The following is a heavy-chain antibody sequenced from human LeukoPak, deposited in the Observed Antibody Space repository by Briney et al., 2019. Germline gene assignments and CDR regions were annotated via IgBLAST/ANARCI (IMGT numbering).Heavy chain of an antibody. CDR3: AKDMQRFLEWCFDY. CDR2: VSYDGSNK. D-gene: IGHD3-3*01. CDR1: GFTFSSYG. J-gene: IGHJ4*02. V-gene: IGHV3-30*18. Sequence: GRSLRLSCAASGFTFSSYGMHWVRQAPGKGLEWVAVVSYDGSNKYYADSVKGRFTISRDNSKNTLYLQMNSLRAEDTAVYYYAKDMQRFLEWCFDYWGQGTLVTVSS.